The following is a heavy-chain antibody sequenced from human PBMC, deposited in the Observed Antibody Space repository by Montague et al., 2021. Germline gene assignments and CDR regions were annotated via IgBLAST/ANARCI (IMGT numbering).Heavy chain of an antibody. V-gene: IGHV3-23*01. CDR2: IGGTSGVT. Sequence: SLSLSWAASGFIFSNYAMSWVRLAPGEGLEWVSLIGGTSGVTTYADSVKGRFTISRDNSKSTLWLQLNSLRAEDTGAYYCANPGGGGGSPRWAYWGQGTLVTVSS. CDR1: GFIFSNYA. D-gene: IGHD2-21*01. CDR3: ANPGGGGGSPRWAY. J-gene: IGHJ4*02.